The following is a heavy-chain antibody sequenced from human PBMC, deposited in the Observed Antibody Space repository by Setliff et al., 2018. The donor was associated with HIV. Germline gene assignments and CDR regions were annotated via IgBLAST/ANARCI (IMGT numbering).Heavy chain of an antibody. CDR1: GAPFNGYY. CDR3: ARVRLRVPPSIFDY. CDR2: IYHSGIV. V-gene: IGHV4-34*01. J-gene: IGHJ4*02. Sequence: SETLSLTCAVYGAPFNGYYWAWIRQPPAKGLEWIGEIYHSGIVNYKPSLQSRVTTSTDTSKNQFSLRLKSVTFADTAVYYCARVRLRVPPSIFDYWGMGSLVTVSS. D-gene: IGHD2-2*01.